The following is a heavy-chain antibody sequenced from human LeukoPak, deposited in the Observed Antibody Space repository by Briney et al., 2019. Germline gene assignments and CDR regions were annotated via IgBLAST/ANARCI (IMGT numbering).Heavy chain of an antibody. CDR1: GGTFSSYA. CDR2: IIPILGIA. D-gene: IGHD5-18*01. J-gene: IGHJ5*02. Sequence: SVKVSCKAPGGTFSSYAISWVRQAPGQGLEWMGRIIPILGIANYAQKFQGRVTITADKSTSTAYMELSSLRSEDTAVYYCAYSDWFDPWGQGTLVTVSS. V-gene: IGHV1-69*04. CDR3: AYSDWFDP.